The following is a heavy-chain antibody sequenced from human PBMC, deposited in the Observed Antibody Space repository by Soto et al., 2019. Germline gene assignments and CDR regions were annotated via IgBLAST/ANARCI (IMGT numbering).Heavy chain of an antibody. Sequence: QVQLVQSGAEVKKPGSSVKVSCKASGGTFSSYAISWVRQAPGQGLEWVGGIIPIFGTANYAQKFQGRVTITADESTSTAYMELSSLRSEDTAVYYCARPLEALLGTVYYTFDYWGQGTLVTVSS. CDR1: GGTFSSYA. J-gene: IGHJ4*02. CDR3: ARPLEALLGTVYYTFDY. CDR2: IIPIFGTA. V-gene: IGHV1-69*01. D-gene: IGHD3-9*01.